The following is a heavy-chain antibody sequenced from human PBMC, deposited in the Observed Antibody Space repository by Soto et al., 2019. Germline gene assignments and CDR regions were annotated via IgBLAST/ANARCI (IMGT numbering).Heavy chain of an antibody. Sequence: SETLSLTCTVSGGSISSGDYYWSWIRQPPGKGLEWIGYIYYSGSTYYNPSLKSRVTISVDTSKNQFSLKLSSVTAADTAVYYCAGSPRSDYVWGSYRSYAFDIWGQGTMVTVSS. CDR3: AGSPRSDYVWGSYRSYAFDI. CDR2: IYYSGST. D-gene: IGHD3-16*02. J-gene: IGHJ3*02. V-gene: IGHV4-30-4*01. CDR1: GGSISSGDYY.